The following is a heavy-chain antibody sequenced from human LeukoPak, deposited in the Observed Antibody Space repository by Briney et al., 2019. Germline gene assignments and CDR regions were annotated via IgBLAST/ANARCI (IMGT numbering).Heavy chain of an antibody. Sequence: ASVTVSCTASDDTFSNYGISWVRQAPGQGLEWMGWISTYNGNTHYAQKFQGRVTMTTDTSTNIAYLELRDLRSDDTAVYYCARTQWLEDAFDFWGQGTVVTVSS. CDR1: DDTFSNYG. V-gene: IGHV1-18*01. CDR2: ISTYNGNT. CDR3: ARTQWLEDAFDF. D-gene: IGHD6-19*01. J-gene: IGHJ3*01.